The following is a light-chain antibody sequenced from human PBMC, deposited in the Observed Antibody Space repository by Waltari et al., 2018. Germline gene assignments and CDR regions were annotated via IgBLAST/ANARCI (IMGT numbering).Light chain of an antibody. J-gene: IGLJ1*01. CDR1: TNDIRAYDS. CDR3: GTWDSSGVLGV. V-gene: IGLV2-8*01. CDR2: EVN. Sequence: QSALTQPPSASGSPGQSVPISCTGTTNDIRAYDSVSWYQQHPGKAPKVIIYEVNKRPSGVPDRFSGSKSGTSATLGITGLQAGDEADYYCGTWDSSGVLGVFGTGTKVTVL.